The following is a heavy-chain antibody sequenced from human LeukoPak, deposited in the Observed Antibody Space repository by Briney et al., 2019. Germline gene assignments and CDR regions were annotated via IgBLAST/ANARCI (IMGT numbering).Heavy chain of an antibody. J-gene: IGHJ6*03. Sequence: GGSLRLSCAASGFTFSTYWMSWVRQAPGKGLEWVANIKQDGSEKYYVGSVKGRFTISRDNAKNSLYLQMNSLRAEDTAVYHCARLGYSSSWGNYYYYMDVWGKGTTVTVSS. CDR3: ARLGYSSSWGNYYYYMDV. CDR1: GFTFSTYW. V-gene: IGHV3-7*01. CDR2: IKQDGSEK. D-gene: IGHD6-13*01.